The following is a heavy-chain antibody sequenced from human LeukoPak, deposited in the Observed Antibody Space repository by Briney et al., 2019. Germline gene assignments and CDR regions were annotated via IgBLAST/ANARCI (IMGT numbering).Heavy chain of an antibody. J-gene: IGHJ4*02. CDR3: AREYCSSTSCYYFDY. CDR1: GFTFSSYW. V-gene: IGHV3-7*01. CDR2: IKQDGSEK. D-gene: IGHD2-2*01. Sequence: PGGSLRLSCVASGFTFSSYWMSWVRQAPGKGLEWVANIKQDGSEKYYVDSVKGRFTISRDNAKNSLYLQMNSLRAEDTAVYYCAREYCSSTSCYYFDYWGQGTLVTVSS.